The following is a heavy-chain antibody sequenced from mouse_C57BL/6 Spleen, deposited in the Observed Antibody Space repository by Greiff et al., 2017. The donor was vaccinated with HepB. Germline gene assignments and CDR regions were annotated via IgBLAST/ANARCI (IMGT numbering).Heavy chain of an antibody. D-gene: IGHD1-1*01. CDR1: GYTFTDYS. CDR3: ARFITTVVATYYYAMDY. Sequence: VQLQQSGPVLVKPGASVKMSCKASGYTFTDYSMNWVKQSHGKSLEWIGVINPYNGGTSYNQKFKGKATLTVDKSSSTAYMELNSLTSEDSAVYYCARFITTVVATYYYAMDYWGQGTSVTVSS. V-gene: IGHV1-19*01. J-gene: IGHJ4*01. CDR2: INPYNGGT.